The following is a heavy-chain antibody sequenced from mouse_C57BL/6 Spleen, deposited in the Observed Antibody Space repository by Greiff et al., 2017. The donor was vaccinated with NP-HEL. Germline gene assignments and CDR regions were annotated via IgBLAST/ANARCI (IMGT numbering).Heavy chain of an antibody. V-gene: IGHV14-2*01. J-gene: IGHJ2*01. Sequence: VQLQQSGAELVKPGASVKLSCTASGFNIKDYYMHWVKQRTEQGLEWIGRIDPEDGETKYAPKFQGKATITADTSSNTAYLQLSTLTSEDTAVYYCARGTAVEYYFDYWGQGTTLTVSS. CDR3: ARGTAVEYYFDY. D-gene: IGHD1-1*01. CDR1: GFNIKDYY. CDR2: IDPEDGET.